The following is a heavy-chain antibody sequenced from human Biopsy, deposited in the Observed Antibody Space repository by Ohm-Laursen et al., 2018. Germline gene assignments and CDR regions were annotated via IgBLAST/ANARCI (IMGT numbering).Heavy chain of an antibody. Sequence: TLSLTCTVSGGSISSGSNYWAWIRQPPGKGLEWIGSVYHSGTTCYSPSLKSRATISVDTPKNQLSLKVTSVTAADTAAYYCARHDGNGPFALDSWGQGTLVTVSS. CDR2: VYHSGTT. CDR3: ARHDGNGPFALDS. V-gene: IGHV4-39*01. J-gene: IGHJ4*02. D-gene: IGHD5-24*01. CDR1: GGSISSGSNY.